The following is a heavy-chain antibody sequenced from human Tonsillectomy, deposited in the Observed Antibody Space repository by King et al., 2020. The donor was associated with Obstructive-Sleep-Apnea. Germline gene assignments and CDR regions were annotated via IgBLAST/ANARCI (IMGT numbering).Heavy chain of an antibody. D-gene: IGHD5-12*01. Sequence: VQLVESGGGLVQPGGSLRLSCAASGFTFSSYAMSWVRQAPGKGLEWVSAISGSGGSTYYADSVKGRFTISRENSKNTLYLEMNSLRAEDTAVYYCAKDGYSSCPYYYYGMDVWGQGTTVTVSS. CDR1: GFTFSSYA. CDR3: AKDGYSSCPYYYYGMDV. CDR2: ISGSGGST. V-gene: IGHV3-23*04. J-gene: IGHJ6*02.